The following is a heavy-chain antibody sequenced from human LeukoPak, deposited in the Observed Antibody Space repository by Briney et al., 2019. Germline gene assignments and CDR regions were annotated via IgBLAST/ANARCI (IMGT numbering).Heavy chain of an antibody. D-gene: IGHD3-22*01. CDR3: ARLRYDSSGYYRYYYYYYMDV. CDR2: IYYSGST. CDR1: GGSFSGYY. V-gene: IGHV4-59*12. Sequence: SETLSLTCAVYGGSFSGYYWSWIRQPPGKGLEWIGYIYYSGSTNYNPSLKSRVTISVDTSKNQFSLKLSSVTAADTAVYYCARLRYDSSGYYRYYYYYYMDVWGKGTTVTISS. J-gene: IGHJ6*03.